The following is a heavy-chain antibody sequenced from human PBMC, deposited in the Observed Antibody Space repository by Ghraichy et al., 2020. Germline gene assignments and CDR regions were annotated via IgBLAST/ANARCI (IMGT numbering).Heavy chain of an antibody. CDR3: ARDPSKGLDY. Sequence: LSLTCAASGFTFSSYAMHWVRQAPGKGLEWVAVILYDGSNKYYADSVKGRFTISRDNSKNTLYLQMNSLRAEDTAVYYCARDPSKGLDYWGQGTLVTVSS. J-gene: IGHJ4*02. V-gene: IGHV3-30*04. CDR1: GFTFSSYA. CDR2: ILYDGSNK.